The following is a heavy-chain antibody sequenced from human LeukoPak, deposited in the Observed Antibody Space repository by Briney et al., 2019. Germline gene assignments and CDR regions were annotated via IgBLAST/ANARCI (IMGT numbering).Heavy chain of an antibody. CDR1: GFTFSTYT. J-gene: IGHJ4*02. V-gene: IGHV3-23*01. D-gene: IGHD3-10*01. CDR2: ISGNGGRT. CDR3: AKDFGRNLGGPGY. Sequence: GGSLRLSCAASGFTFSTYTMAWVRQAPGGGLEWVSGISGNGGRTYYTDSVKGRFAISRDDSKSTLYLQMNSLRGEDTAVYYCAKDFGRNLGGPGYWGRGTLVIVSS.